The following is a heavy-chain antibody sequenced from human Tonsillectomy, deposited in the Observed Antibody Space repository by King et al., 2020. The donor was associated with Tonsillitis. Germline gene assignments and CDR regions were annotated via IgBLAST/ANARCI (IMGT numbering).Heavy chain of an antibody. CDR2: IIPMFGTA. Sequence: QLVQSGAEVKKPGSSVKVSCKASGGTFRSYAISWVRQAPGQGLEWMGGIIPMFGTANYAQKFQGRVTITADESTRTAYMELSSLRFEDTAVHYCARDAYYYDSSGYFSFGAFDLWGQGTMVTVSS. CDR1: GGTFRSYA. J-gene: IGHJ3*01. V-gene: IGHV1-69*12. D-gene: IGHD3-22*01. CDR3: ARDAYYYDSSGYFSFGAFDL.